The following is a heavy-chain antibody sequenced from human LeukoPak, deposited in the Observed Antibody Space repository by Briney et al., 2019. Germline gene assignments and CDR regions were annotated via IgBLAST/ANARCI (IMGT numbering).Heavy chain of an antibody. D-gene: IGHD3-22*01. CDR3: ANYYDSSGYYLT. CDR1: GGSISSYY. Sequence: SETLSLTCTVSGGSISSYYWSWIRQPPGKGLEWIGYIYYSGSTNYNPSLKSRVTISLDTSKNQISLKLSSVTAADTAVYYCANYYDSSGYYLTWGQGILVTVSS. V-gene: IGHV4-59*08. J-gene: IGHJ4*02. CDR2: IYYSGST.